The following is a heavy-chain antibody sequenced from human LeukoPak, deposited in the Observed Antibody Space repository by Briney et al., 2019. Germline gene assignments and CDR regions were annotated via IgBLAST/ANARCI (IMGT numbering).Heavy chain of an antibody. CDR3: AKDRTGTFDY. CDR2: ISGRDGGT. Sequence: RSGGSLRLSCAASGFTFSTYGMSWVRQAPGKGLEWVSAISGRDGGTYYADSVKGRFTISRDNSKNTLYLQMNSLRAEDTAVYYCAKDRTGTFDYWGQGTLVTVSS. CDR1: GFTFSTYG. D-gene: IGHD2-8*02. V-gene: IGHV3-23*01. J-gene: IGHJ4*02.